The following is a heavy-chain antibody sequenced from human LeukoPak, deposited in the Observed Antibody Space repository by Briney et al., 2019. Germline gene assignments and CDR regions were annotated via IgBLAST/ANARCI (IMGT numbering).Heavy chain of an antibody. J-gene: IGHJ6*03. D-gene: IGHD2-2*01. CDR3: ARTDCSSTSCSRTHYYYYYYMDV. CDR1: GYTFTSYY. Sequence: GASVKVSCKASGYTFTSYYMHWVRQAPGQGLEWMGIINPSGGSTSYAQKFQGRVTMTRDTSTNTVYMELSSLRSEDTAVYYCARTDCSSTSCSRTHYYYYYYMDVWGKGTTVTVSS. CDR2: INPSGGST. V-gene: IGHV1-46*01.